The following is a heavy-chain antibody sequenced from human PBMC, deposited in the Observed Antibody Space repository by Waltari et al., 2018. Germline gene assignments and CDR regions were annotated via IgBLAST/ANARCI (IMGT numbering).Heavy chain of an antibody. Sequence: QVQLQESGPGLVKPSETLSLTCAVSGYSISSGYYWGWIRQPPGKGLEWIGRIYHSGSTYYNPSLKSRVTISVDTSKNQFSLKLSSVTAADTAVYYCARHGPNWFDPWGQGTLVTVSS. CDR3: ARHGPNWFDP. J-gene: IGHJ5*02. CDR1: GYSISSGYY. V-gene: IGHV4-38-2*01. CDR2: IYHSGST.